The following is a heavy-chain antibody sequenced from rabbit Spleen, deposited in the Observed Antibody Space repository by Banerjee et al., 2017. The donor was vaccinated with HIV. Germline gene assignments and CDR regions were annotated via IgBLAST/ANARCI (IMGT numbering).Heavy chain of an antibody. Sequence: QEQLEESGGDLVEPEGSLTLTCKASGFSFSNGYVMCWVRQAPGKGLEWIGYIDPVFGSTVYASWVNGRFTISSHNAQNTLYLQLNSLTAADTATYFCVREAGYAGYGDGNLWGQGTLVTVS. CDR3: VREAGYAGYGDGNL. D-gene: IGHD7-1*01. CDR1: GFSFSNGYV. J-gene: IGHJ4*01. V-gene: IGHV1S45*01. CDR2: IDPVFGST.